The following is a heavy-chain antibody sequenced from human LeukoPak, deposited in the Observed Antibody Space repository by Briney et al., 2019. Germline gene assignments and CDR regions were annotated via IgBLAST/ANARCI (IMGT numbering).Heavy chain of an antibody. CDR2: INPSGGST. V-gene: IGHV1-46*01. Sequence: ASVKVSCKASGYTFTSYYMHWVRQAPGQGLEWMGIINPSGGSTSYAQKFQGRVTMTWDMSTTTGYMELSSLRSEDTAVYYCVREKSGGTYDYWGQGTLVTVS. D-gene: IGHD3-16*01. CDR3: VREKSGGTYDY. CDR1: GYTFTSYY. J-gene: IGHJ4*02.